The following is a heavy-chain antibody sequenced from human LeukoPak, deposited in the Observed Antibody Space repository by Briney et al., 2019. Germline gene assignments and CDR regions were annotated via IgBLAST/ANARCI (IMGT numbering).Heavy chain of an antibody. CDR3: AKESDSGYHSEGPKN. V-gene: IGHV3-30*02. J-gene: IGHJ4*02. Sequence: GGSLRLSCAASGFVVSDYGMHWVRQAPGKGLEWVAFVRNDGSNEYYVGSVKGRFTISRDKSKSTVYLQMNSLRVEDTAVYSCAKESDSGYHSEGPKNWGLGTLVTVSS. CDR2: VRNDGSNE. CDR1: GFVVSDYG. D-gene: IGHD5-12*01.